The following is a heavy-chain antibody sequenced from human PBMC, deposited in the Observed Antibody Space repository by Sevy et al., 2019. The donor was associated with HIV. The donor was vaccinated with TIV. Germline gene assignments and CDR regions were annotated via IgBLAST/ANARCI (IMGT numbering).Heavy chain of an antibody. CDR1: GFSFSSYG. D-gene: IGHD4-17*01. CDR2: IGYDGSDK. CDR3: AKNGDSPYYKYAMDI. V-gene: IGHV3-30*02. Sequence: GGSLRLSCAASGFSFSSYGMYWVRQAPGKGLEWVARIGYDGSDKYYGDSVKGRVTISRHNSKKTLYLQMNSLRAEDTAVYYCAKNGDSPYYKYAMDIWGQGTTVTVSS. J-gene: IGHJ6*02.